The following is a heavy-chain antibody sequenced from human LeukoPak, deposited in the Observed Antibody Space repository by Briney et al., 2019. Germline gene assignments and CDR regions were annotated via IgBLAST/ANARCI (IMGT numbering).Heavy chain of an antibody. Sequence: GGSRCPSCSPSGFTLASYSMSWVRQAPGKGLQWVSFISGSGNNVLYAHSVKGRFTVSRNNAENSLYLKMDSLRVEDTAVYYCARDAVHADTVHYLDSWGQGALVTVSS. D-gene: IGHD3-16*01. CDR3: ARDAVHADTVHYLDS. V-gene: IGHV3-48*01. CDR2: ISGSGNNV. CDR1: GFTLASYS. J-gene: IGHJ4*02.